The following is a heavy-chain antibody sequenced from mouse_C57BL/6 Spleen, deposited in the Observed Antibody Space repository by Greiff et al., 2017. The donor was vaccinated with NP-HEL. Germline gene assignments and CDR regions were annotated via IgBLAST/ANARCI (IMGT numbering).Heavy chain of an antibody. J-gene: IGHJ2*01. CDR2: INPNYGTT. Sequence: EVQLQESGPELVKPGASVKISCKASGYSFTDYNMNWVKQSNGKSLEWIGVINPNYGTTSYNQKFKGKATLTVDQSSSTAYMQLNSLTSEDSAVYYCAREGGTGNWDENYFDYWGQGTTLTVSS. CDR3: AREGGTGNWDENYFDY. CDR1: GYSFTDYN. V-gene: IGHV1-39*01. D-gene: IGHD4-1*01.